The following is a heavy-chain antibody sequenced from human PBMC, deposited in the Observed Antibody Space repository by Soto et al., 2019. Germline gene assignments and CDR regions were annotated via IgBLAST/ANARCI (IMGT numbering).Heavy chain of an antibody. Sequence: ASVKVSCKASGYTFTSYDINWVRQATGQGLEWMGWMNPNSGNTGYAQKFQGRVTMTRNTSISTAYMELSSLRSEDTAVYYCARDPWELPSWDNWFDPWGQGTLVTVSS. CDR3: ARDPWELPSWDNWFDP. CDR1: GYTFTSYD. V-gene: IGHV1-8*01. J-gene: IGHJ5*02. D-gene: IGHD1-26*01. CDR2: MNPNSGNT.